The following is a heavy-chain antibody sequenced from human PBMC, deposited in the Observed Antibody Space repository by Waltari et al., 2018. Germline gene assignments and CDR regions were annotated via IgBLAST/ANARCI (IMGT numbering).Heavy chain of an antibody. CDR2: VYYNGEK. Sequence: QAQLLELGPGQVKPSVTLSFRCAVSGDSISTSTFYWGWVRQPPGKGREWVGSVYYNGEKFYNPSLKGRLTLSMDTSKNHFSLSWTSVTAADTAIYYCVRQRSADFWSGYFDLWGQGTLVTVSS. CDR1: GDSISTSTFY. V-gene: IGHV4-39*01. J-gene: IGHJ4*02. CDR3: VRQRSADFWSGYFDL. D-gene: IGHD3-3*01.